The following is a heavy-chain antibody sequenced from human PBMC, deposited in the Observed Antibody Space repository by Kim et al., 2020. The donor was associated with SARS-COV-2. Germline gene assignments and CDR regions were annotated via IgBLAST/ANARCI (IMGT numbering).Heavy chain of an antibody. CDR1: GYTFTGYY. V-gene: IGHV1-2*02. CDR3: ARPNYGDLRRSSFDY. J-gene: IGHJ4*02. CDR2: INPNSGGT. D-gene: IGHD4-17*01. Sequence: ASVKVSCKASGYTFTGYYMHWVRQAPGQGLEWMGWINPNSGGTNYAQKFQGRVTMTRDTSISTAYMELSRLRSDDTAVYYCARPNYGDLRRSSFDYWGQGTLVTVSS.